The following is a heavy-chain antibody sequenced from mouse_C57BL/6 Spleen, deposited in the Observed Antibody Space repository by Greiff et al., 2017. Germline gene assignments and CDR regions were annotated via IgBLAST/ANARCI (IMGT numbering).Heavy chain of an antibody. V-gene: IGHV5-4*03. CDR2: ISDGGSYT. Sequence: EVKVEESGGGLVKPGGSLKLSCAASGFTFSSYAMSWVRQTPEKRLEWVATISDGGSYTYYPDNVKGRFTISRDNAKNNLYLQMSHLKSEDTAMYYCARGGLGRDYFDYWGQGTTLTVSS. D-gene: IGHD4-1*01. CDR3: ARGGLGRDYFDY. CDR1: GFTFSSYA. J-gene: IGHJ2*01.